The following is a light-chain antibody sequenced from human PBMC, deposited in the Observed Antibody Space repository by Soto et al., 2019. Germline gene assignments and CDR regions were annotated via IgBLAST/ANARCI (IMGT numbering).Light chain of an antibody. CDR2: DNN. J-gene: IGLJ2*01. Sequence: QSVLTQPPSVSAAPGQKVTISCSGSSSNIGNNYVSWYQQLPGTAPKLLIYDNNKRPSGIPDRFSGSRSGASATLDLPGLQTGDGADYSCASRDTQLKAFLIGRGTK. V-gene: IGLV1-51*01. CDR1: SSNIGNNY. CDR3: ASRDTQLKAFL.